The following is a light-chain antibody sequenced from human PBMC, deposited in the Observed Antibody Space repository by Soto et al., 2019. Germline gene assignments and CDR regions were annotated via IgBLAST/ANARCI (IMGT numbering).Light chain of an antibody. CDR1: SSNIRAGYD. V-gene: IGLV1-40*01. CDR2: GNS. Sequence: QSALTQPPSVSGAPGQRVTISCTGSSSNIRAGYDVHWYQQLPGTAPKLLISGNSNRPSGVPDRFSGSKSGTSASLAITGLQAEDEADYSCQSYDSSLSGWVFGGGPKLTVL. J-gene: IGLJ3*02. CDR3: QSYDSSLSGWV.